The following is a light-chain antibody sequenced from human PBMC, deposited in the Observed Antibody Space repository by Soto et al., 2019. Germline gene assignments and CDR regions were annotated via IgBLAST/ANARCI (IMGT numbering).Light chain of an antibody. CDR3: AAWDDSLSAWV. J-gene: IGLJ3*02. Sequence: QSALTQPPSASGTPEQRVTISCSGSSSNIGTNNVHWFQQFPGTAPNLLIYRNNRRPSGVPDRFSGSKSGTSASLAISGLRSEDEADYYCAAWDDSLSAWVFGGGTKLTVL. CDR1: SSNIGTNN. V-gene: IGLV1-47*01. CDR2: RNN.